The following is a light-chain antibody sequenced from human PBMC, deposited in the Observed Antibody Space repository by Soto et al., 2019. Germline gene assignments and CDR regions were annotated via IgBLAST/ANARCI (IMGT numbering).Light chain of an antibody. CDR3: QQYNSYSRGT. Sequence: DIQMTQSPSTLSASVGDRVTIACRASQNIKNWLAWYQQKPGKVPKLLIYTASNLESGVPSRFSGSGSGTEFTLTLGSLQPDDFATYYCQQYNSYSRGTFGQGTKVEIK. J-gene: IGKJ1*01. CDR2: TAS. V-gene: IGKV1-5*03. CDR1: QNIKNW.